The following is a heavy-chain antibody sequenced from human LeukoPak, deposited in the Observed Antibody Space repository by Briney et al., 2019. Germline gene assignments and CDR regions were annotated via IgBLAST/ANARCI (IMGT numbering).Heavy chain of an antibody. CDR3: AKGTGDMGYYFDR. CDR1: GFTFSSYS. V-gene: IGHV3-21*04. J-gene: IGHJ4*02. Sequence: GGSLRLSCAASGFTFSSYSMNWVRQAPGKGLEWVSSISSSSSYIYYADSVKGRFTISRDNSETTLYLQMGGLRAEDTAVYYCAKGTGDMGYYFDRWGQGTLVTVSS. D-gene: IGHD7-27*01. CDR2: ISSSSSYI.